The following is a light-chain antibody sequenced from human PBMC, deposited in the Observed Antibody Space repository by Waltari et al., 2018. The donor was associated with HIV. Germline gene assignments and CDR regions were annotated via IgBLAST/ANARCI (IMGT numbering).Light chain of an antibody. V-gene: IGLV2-11*01. J-gene: IGLJ2*01. Sequence: QSALTQPRSVSGSPGQSVTISCTGTSSDVGGYNYVSWYQQHPGKAPKLMIYDVSKRPSGVPDRFSVSNSGNTASLTISGLQAEDEADYYCCSYAGSYTHVVFGGGTKLTVL. CDR1: SSDVGGYNY. CDR3: CSYAGSYTHVV. CDR2: DVS.